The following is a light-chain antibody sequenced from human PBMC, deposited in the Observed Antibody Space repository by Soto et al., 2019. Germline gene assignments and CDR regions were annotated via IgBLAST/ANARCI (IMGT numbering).Light chain of an antibody. CDR1: QDIKTY. J-gene: IGKJ3*01. V-gene: IGKV1-9*01. CDR3: QHLNNYPPFT. CDR2: GTF. Sequence: IQLTQSPSSLSASVGDRVSITCRASQDIKTYLAWYQQKQGKAPKLLISGTFTLQSGVPSRFNGSGSGTDFTLTISRLQPEDFATYYCQHLNNYPPFTFGPGTKVDLE.